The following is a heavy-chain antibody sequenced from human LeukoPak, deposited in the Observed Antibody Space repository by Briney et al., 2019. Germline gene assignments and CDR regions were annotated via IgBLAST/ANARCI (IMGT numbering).Heavy chain of an antibody. CDR3: ARGSRVAVAGTGFDY. Sequence: GGSLRLSCAASGFTFSSYWMSWVRQAPGKGLEWVANIKQDGSEKYYVDSVKGRLTISRDNAKNSLYLQMNSLRAEDTAVYYCARGSRVAVAGTGFDYWGQGTLVTVSS. CDR2: IKQDGSEK. D-gene: IGHD6-19*01. CDR1: GFTFSSYW. V-gene: IGHV3-7*01. J-gene: IGHJ4*02.